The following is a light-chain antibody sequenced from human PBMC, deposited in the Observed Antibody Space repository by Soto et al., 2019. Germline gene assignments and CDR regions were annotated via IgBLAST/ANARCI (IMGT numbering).Light chain of an antibody. J-gene: IGKJ1*01. CDR3: QQYSNWPPKT. V-gene: IGKV3-15*01. Sequence: EIVMTQSPATLSVSPGERATLSCRASQSVSSKLAWYQQTPGQAPRLLLYGASHRATGIPARFSGSGSGTEFTLTISSLQSEDFAVYYCQQYSNWPPKTFGQGTKVEIK. CDR2: GAS. CDR1: QSVSSK.